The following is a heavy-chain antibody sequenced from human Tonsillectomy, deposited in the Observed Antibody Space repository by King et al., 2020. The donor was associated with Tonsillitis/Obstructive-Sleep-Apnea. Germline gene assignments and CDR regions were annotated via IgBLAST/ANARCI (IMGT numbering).Heavy chain of an antibody. CDR3: ARILVYGRRVPYWYFDL. CDR2: IFSNDEK. J-gene: IGHJ2*01. Sequence: TLKESGPVLVKPTETLTLTCTVSGFSLSNARMGVSWIRHPPGKALDWLAHIFSNDEKSYSTSLKSRRTISKDTSNSQVVLTMTNMYPVDTATYYCARILVYGRRVPYWYFDLWGRGTLVTVSS. D-gene: IGHD4-17*01. CDR1: GFSLSNARMG. V-gene: IGHV2-26*01.